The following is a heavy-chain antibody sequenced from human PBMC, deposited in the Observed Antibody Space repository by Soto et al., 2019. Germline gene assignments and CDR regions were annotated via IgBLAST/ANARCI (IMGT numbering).Heavy chain of an antibody. CDR1: GFSLSTSGVG. CDR2: IYWNDDK. D-gene: IGHD5-18*01. V-gene: IGHV2-5*01. CDR3: AHRRSYGSYYYYGMDV. Sequence: QITWKESGPTLVKPTQTLTLTCTFSGFSLSTSGVGVGWIRQPPGKALEWLALIYWNDDKRYSPSLKSRLTITTDTSKNQVVLTMTNMDPVDTATYYCAHRRSYGSYYYYGMDVWGQGTTVTVSS. J-gene: IGHJ6*02.